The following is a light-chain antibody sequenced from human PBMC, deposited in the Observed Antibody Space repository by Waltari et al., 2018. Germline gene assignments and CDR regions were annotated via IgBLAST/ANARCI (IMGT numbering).Light chain of an antibody. CDR2: WAS. CDR3: QQYYTAPYS. J-gene: IGKJ2*03. CDR1: QSVYYNSNNKHY. Sequence: DIVMTQSPDSLAVSLGERATIHAKSSQSVYYNSNNKHYLSWYRQKVGQPPKLLIYWASSRESGVPDRFSGSVSGTDFTLSISSLQAEDVAVYYCQQYYTAPYSFGQGTKLEIK. V-gene: IGKV4-1*01.